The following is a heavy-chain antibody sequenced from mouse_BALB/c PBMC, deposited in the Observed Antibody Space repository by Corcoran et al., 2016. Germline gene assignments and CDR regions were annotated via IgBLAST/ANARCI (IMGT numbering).Heavy chain of an antibody. V-gene: IGHV14-1*02. Sequence: EVQLQQSGAELVRPGALVKLSCKASGFNIKDYYMHWVKQRPEQGLEWIGWIDPENGNTIYDPKFQGKASITADTSSNTAYLHLSSLTSEDTAVYYCHITTGVEAYWGQGTLVTVSA. CDR2: IDPENGNT. CDR1: GFNIKDYY. J-gene: IGHJ3*01. D-gene: IGHD1-1*01. CDR3: HITTGVEAY.